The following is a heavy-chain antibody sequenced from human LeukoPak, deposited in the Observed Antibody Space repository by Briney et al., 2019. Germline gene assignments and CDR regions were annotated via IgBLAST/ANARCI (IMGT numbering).Heavy chain of an antibody. CDR3: ARGQYYHDSTGYYY. V-gene: IGHV4-59*01. CDR1: SGSMNSYY. CDR2: IYYSGNT. Sequence: SETLSLTCTVSSGSMNSYYWSWIRQPPGKGLEWIGHIYYSGNTYYNPSLQSRVTISVDTSKNQFSLKPSSVTAADTAVYYCARGQYYHDSTGYYYWGQGTLVTVSS. J-gene: IGHJ4*02. D-gene: IGHD3-22*01.